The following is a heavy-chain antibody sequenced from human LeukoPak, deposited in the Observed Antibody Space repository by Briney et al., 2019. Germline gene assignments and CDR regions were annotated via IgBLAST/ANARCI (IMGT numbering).Heavy chain of an antibody. V-gene: IGHV5-51*01. CDR3: ARRYYYDSSGYLYYFDY. J-gene: IGHJ4*02. Sequence: GESLKISCKGSGYSFTSYWIGWVRQMPGKGLEWMGIIYPGDSDTRYSPSFQGRVTISADKSISTAYLQWSSLKASDTAMYYCARRYYYDSSGYLYYFDYWGQGTLVTVSS. CDR2: IYPGDSDT. D-gene: IGHD3-22*01. CDR1: GYSFTSYW.